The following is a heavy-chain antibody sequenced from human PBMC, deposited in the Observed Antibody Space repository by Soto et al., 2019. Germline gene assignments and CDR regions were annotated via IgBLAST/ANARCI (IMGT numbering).Heavy chain of an antibody. CDR1: GFTFSSYA. CDR3: AKDGRTGIVVAGTDY. V-gene: IGHV3-23*01. Sequence: PGGSLRLSCAASGFTFSSYALSWVRQAPGKGPEWVSAISGSGASIYYAESVEGRFNISRDKSKNTLYLQLKSQRTEHKALYYCAKDGRTGIVVAGTDYWGQGILVTYSS. CDR2: ISGSGASI. J-gene: IGHJ4*02. D-gene: IGHD6-19*01.